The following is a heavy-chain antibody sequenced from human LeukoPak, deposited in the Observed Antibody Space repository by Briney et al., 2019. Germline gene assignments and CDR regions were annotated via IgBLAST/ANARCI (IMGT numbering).Heavy chain of an antibody. D-gene: IGHD3-3*01. V-gene: IGHV3-66*02. CDR3: ARDYWSGNYYYYYYMDV. CDR1: GFTVSSNY. J-gene: IGHJ6*03. Sequence: GGSLRLSCAASGFTVSSNYMSWVRQAPGKGLEWVSVIYSGDSTYYADSVKGRFTISRDNSKNTLYLQMNSLRAEDTAVYYCARDYWSGNYYYYYYMDVWGKGTTVTVSS. CDR2: IYSGDST.